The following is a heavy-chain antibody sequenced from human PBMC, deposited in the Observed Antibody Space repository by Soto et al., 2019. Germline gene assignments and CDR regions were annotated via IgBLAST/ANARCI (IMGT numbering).Heavy chain of an antibody. V-gene: IGHV4-31*03. Sequence: QVQLQESGPGLVKPSQTLSLTCTVSGGSISSGGYYWSWIRQHPGKGLEWIGYIYYSGSTYYHPSIKSRVTISVDTSKNQFSLKLSSVTAADTAVYYCARDAGYSGYDLGYYYYYGMDVWGQGTTVTVSS. CDR1: GGSISSGGYY. J-gene: IGHJ6*02. D-gene: IGHD5-12*01. CDR3: ARDAGYSGYDLGYYYYYGMDV. CDR2: IYYSGST.